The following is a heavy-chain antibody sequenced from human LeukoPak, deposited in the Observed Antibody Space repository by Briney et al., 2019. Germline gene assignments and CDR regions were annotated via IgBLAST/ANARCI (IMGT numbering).Heavy chain of an antibody. CDR3: ARDHEYYYGSGSYYPGGCDY. D-gene: IGHD3-10*01. J-gene: IGHJ4*02. Sequence: ASVKVSCKASGYTFTTYYMHWVRQAPGQGLEWMGIINPSGGSTSYAQRFQGRVTMTRDTSTSTVYMELSSLRSEDTAVYYCARDHEYYYGSGSYYPGGCDYWGQGTLVTVSS. V-gene: IGHV1-46*01. CDR1: GYTFTTYY. CDR2: INPSGGST.